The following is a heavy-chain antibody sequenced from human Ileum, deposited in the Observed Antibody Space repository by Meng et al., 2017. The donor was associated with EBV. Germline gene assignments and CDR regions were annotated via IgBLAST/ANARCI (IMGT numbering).Heavy chain of an antibody. J-gene: IGHJ4*02. CDR1: VDSCNSPDYY. CDR3: ARSPYSGSALPFFDY. V-gene: IGHV4-30-4*01. D-gene: IGHD1-26*01. CDR2: IYYSGST. Sequence: QVQLQESGPGLSNPSQPLSLTCTVSVDSCNSPDYYWSWIRQPPEKGLEWIGYIYYSGSTYYNPSLKSRVSISGDTSNKQFSLKLTSVTAADTAVYYCARSPYSGSALPFFDYWGQGSLVTVSS.